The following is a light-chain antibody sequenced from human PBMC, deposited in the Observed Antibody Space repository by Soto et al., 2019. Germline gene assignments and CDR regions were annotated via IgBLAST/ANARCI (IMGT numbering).Light chain of an antibody. CDR2: ASS. Sequence: DIQMTQSPSSLTASVGDRVTITCRASDTISVYLAWYQHKPGKVPERLIYASSILQSGVPSRFSGSGSDTEFTLTISSLQPEDVGTYYCQKYNTAPFTFGPGTKVEIK. V-gene: IGKV1-27*01. J-gene: IGKJ3*01. CDR1: DTISVY. CDR3: QKYNTAPFT.